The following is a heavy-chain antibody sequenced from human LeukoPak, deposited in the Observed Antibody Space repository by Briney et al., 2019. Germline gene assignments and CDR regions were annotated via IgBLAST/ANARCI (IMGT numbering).Heavy chain of an antibody. CDR3: IGNYLGY. Sequence: GGSLRLSCAASGFTFSSYWMHWVRQAPGKGLDWVGHITTKTDGGTTNYAAPVKGRFTISRDDSKNTVYLEMNSLKSEDTGVYYCIGNYLGYWGQGTLVTVSS. CDR1: GFTFSSYW. J-gene: IGHJ4*02. CDR2: ITTKTDGGTT. V-gene: IGHV3-15*01.